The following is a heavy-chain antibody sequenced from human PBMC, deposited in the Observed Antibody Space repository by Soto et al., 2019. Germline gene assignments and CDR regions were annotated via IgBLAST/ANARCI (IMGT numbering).Heavy chain of an antibody. Sequence: PGGSMRLSCAASGFTFSSYAMTWVRQAPGKGLEWVSSISGSGDYTYYADSVKGRFTISRDNSKNTLYLQMNSLRAEDTAVYYCAKGLAVAVPYYYGMDVWGQGTTVTVSS. CDR3: AKGLAVAVPYYYGMDV. V-gene: IGHV3-23*01. CDR2: ISGSGDYT. D-gene: IGHD6-19*01. J-gene: IGHJ6*02. CDR1: GFTFSSYA.